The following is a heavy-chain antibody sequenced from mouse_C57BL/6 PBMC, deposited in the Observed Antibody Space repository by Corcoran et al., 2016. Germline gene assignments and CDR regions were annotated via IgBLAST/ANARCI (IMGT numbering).Heavy chain of an antibody. CDR1: GYTFTTYG. CDR2: INTYSGVP. D-gene: IGHD2-1*01. V-gene: IGHV9-3*01. CDR3: ARDGNLLLAS. Sequence: QIQLVQSGPERKKPGETVKISCKASGYTFTTYGMSWVKQAPGKGLKWMGWINTYSGVPTYADDFKGRFAFSLETSASTAYLQINNLKNEDTATYCCARDGNLLLASCGQGTLVTVSA. J-gene: IGHJ3*01.